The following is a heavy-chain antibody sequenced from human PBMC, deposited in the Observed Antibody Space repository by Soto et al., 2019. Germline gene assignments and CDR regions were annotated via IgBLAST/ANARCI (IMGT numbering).Heavy chain of an antibody. V-gene: IGHV3-30*18. D-gene: IGHD2-8*01. J-gene: IGHJ5*02. Sequence: QVQMVESGGGVVQPGTSLRLSCAAYGIRFKNNGMHWVRQAPGKGLEWVAFISSDGSNKYYADSVKGRFTISNDNSQNTLYLQMNSLRGEDTAMYYCAKAGGKVSTPFDPWGQGTLVSDSS. CDR2: ISSDGSNK. CDR3: AKAGGKVSTPFDP. CDR1: GIRFKNNG.